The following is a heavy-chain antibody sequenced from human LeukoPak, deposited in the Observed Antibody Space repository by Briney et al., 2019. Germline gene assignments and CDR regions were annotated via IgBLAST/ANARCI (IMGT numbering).Heavy chain of an antibody. CDR3: ARGFVDIVVVPAARTTYYYYSMDV. J-gene: IGHJ6*03. CDR1: GYTFTSYD. D-gene: IGHD2-2*03. V-gene: IGHV1-8*01. CDR2: MNPNSGNT. Sequence: ASVKVSCKASGYTFTSYDINWVRQATGQGLEWMGWMNPNSGNTGYAQKFQGRVTITRNTSISTAYMELSSLRSEDTAVYYCARGFVDIVVVPAARTTYYYYSMDVWGKGTTVTVSS.